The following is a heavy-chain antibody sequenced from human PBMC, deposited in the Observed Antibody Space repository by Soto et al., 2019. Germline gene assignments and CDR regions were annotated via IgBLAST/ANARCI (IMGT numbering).Heavy chain of an antibody. J-gene: IGHJ5*02. D-gene: IGHD3-10*01. V-gene: IGHV4-34*01. CDR2: INHSGST. Sequence: ETLSLTCAVYGGSFSGYYWSWIRQPPGKGLEWIGEINHSGSTNYNPSLKSRVTISVDTSKNQFSLKLSSVTAADTAVYYCARDWHYYGSGSYYWGVTTTNWFDPWGQGTLVTVSS. CDR3: ARDWHYYGSGSYYWGVTTTNWFDP. CDR1: GGSFSGYY.